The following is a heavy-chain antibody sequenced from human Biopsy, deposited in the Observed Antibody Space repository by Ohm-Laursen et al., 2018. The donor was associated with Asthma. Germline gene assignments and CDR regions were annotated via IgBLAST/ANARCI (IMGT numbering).Heavy chain of an antibody. CDR3: ARKAGSCISRTCYSLDF. J-gene: IGHJ4*02. CDR1: GGTFNTYV. CDR2: INSVFGTT. V-gene: IGHV1-69*13. D-gene: IGHD2-2*01. Sequence: SVKVSCKSLGGTFNTYVIGWVRQAPRQGLEWMGGINSVFGTTTYPQKFQDRVTITADDSTSTVYMELSSPRSEDTAVYYCARKAGSCISRTCYSLDFWGQGTLVTVSS.